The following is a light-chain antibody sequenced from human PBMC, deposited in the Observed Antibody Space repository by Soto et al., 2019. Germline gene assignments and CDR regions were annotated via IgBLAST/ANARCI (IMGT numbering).Light chain of an antibody. CDR2: GAS. J-gene: IGKJ1*01. CDR3: QQYADWPKT. V-gene: IGKV3-15*01. CDR1: QSVGAT. Sequence: EIVMTQSPATLSVSPGERATLSCRASQSVGATVAWYHQRPGQAPRLLISGASTRATGVPARVSASGSGTAFTLTITSLQSDDFGVYYCQQYADWPKTFGQGTKVDIK.